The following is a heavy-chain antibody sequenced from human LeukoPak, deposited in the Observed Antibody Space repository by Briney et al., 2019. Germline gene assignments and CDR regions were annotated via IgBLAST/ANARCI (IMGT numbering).Heavy chain of an antibody. CDR2: INSDGSST. Sequence: GGSLRLSCAASGFTFSSYRMHWVRQAPGKGLVWVSRINSDGSSTSYADSVKGRFTISRDNAKNTLYLQMNSLRAEDTAVYYCARGDSSGYYYLNYYYYMDVWGKGTTVTVSS. CDR1: GFTFSSYR. D-gene: IGHD3-22*01. J-gene: IGHJ6*03. CDR3: ARGDSSGYYYLNYYYYMDV. V-gene: IGHV3-74*01.